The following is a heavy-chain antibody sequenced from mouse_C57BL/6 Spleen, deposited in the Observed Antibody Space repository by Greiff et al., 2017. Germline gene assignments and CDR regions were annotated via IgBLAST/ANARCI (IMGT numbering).Heavy chain of an antibody. J-gene: IGHJ1*03. D-gene: IGHD2-12*01. CDR1: GYTFTSYW. CDR3: ARRKYSYWYFDV. Sequence: VKLQQPGAELVKPGASVKLSCKASGYTFTSYWMHWVKQRPGQGLEWIGMIHPNSGSTNYNEKFKSKATLTVDKSSSTAYMQLSSLTSEDSAVYYCARRKYSYWYFDVWGTGTTVTVSS. CDR2: IHPNSGST. V-gene: IGHV1-64*01.